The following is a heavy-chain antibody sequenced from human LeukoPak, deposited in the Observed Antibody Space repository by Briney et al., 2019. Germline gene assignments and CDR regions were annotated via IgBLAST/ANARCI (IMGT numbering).Heavy chain of an antibody. V-gene: IGHV3-30*02. Sequence: GGSLRLSCAASGFPFSRYGMHWVRQAPGKGLEGVAFVPYDGSKTYYSDSVKGRFTISRDNSKDTLYLQMNGLRAEDTAVYYCAKEFYNSGMHLPDYWGQGALVTVSS. CDR1: GFPFSRYG. CDR2: VPYDGSKT. D-gene: IGHD3-10*01. J-gene: IGHJ4*02. CDR3: AKEFYNSGMHLPDY.